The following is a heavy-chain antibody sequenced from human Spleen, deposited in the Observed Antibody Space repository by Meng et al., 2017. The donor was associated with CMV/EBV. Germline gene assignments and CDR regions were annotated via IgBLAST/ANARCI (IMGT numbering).Heavy chain of an antibody. CDR3: VCLVVPADSKYYGMDV. J-gene: IGHJ6*02. CDR1: GFTFSSYA. V-gene: IGHV3-23*01. D-gene: IGHD2-2*01. Sequence: GGSLRLSCAASGFTFSSYAMSWVRQAPGKGLEWVSAISGSGGSTYYADSVKGRFTISRDNSKNTLYLQMNSLRVEDTAVYYCVCLVVPADSKYYGMDVWGQGTTVTVSS. CDR2: ISGSGGST.